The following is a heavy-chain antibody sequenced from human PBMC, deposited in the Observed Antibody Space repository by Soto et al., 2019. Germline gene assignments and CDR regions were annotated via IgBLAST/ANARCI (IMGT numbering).Heavy chain of an antibody. CDR3: AKFQRYFDRTGYLDA. Sequence: GESLKISCKGSGFGFDITWLAWLRQVPGKGLEWVGIIYPGDSDTRYSPSLEGRVTLSVDKSITTAYLHWTSLKESDTATYYCAKFQRYFDRTGYLDAWGQGTPVTVSS. D-gene: IGHD3-9*01. V-gene: IGHV5-51*01. J-gene: IGHJ5*02. CDR2: IYPGDSDT. CDR1: GFGFDITW.